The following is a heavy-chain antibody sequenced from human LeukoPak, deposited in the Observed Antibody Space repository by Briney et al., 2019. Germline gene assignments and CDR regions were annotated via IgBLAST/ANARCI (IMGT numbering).Heavy chain of an antibody. D-gene: IGHD3-22*01. CDR2: IYPDDSDT. Sequence: GESLKISCKGSGYSFTRYWIGWVRQMPGKGLEWMGIIYPDDSDTRYSPSFQGQVTISADKSISTAYLQWSSLKASDTAIYYCARDYGHYYWIFDYWGQGTPVTVSS. CDR1: GYSFTRYW. V-gene: IGHV5-51*01. J-gene: IGHJ4*02. CDR3: ARDYGHYYWIFDY.